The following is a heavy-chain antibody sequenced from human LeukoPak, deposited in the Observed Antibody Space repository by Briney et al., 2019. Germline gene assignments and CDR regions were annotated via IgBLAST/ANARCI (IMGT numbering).Heavy chain of an antibody. V-gene: IGHV3-53*01. CDR2: IYSGGST. Sequence: GGSLRLSCAASGFTVSSNYMSWVRQAPGKGLEWVSVIYSGGSTRYADSVKGRFTISRDNSKNTLYLQMNSLRAEDTAVYYCARGDGSSWYYFDYWGQGTLVTVSS. D-gene: IGHD6-13*01. CDR1: GFTVSSNY. CDR3: ARGDGSSWYYFDY. J-gene: IGHJ4*02.